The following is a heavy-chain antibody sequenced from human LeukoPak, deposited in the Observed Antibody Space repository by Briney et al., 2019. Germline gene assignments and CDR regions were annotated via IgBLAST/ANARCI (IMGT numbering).Heavy chain of an antibody. Sequence: GASVKVSCKASGYTFTGYYMHWVRQAPGQGLEWMGRINPNSGGTNYAQKFQGRVTMTRDTSISTAYMELSRLRSDDTAVYYCATDYCSSTSCYTGFDCWGQGTLVTVSS. CDR3: ATDYCSSTSCYTGFDC. J-gene: IGHJ4*02. V-gene: IGHV1-2*06. CDR1: GYTFTGYY. CDR2: INPNSGGT. D-gene: IGHD2-2*02.